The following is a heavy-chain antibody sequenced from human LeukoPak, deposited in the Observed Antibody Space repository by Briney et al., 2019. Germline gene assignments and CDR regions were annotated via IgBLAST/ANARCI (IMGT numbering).Heavy chain of an antibody. CDR3: ARAPKATSFDY. V-gene: IGHV4-31*03. J-gene: IGHJ4*02. CDR2: IYYSGST. Sequence: SETLSLTCTVSGGSISTGGYYWSWIRQHPGKGLEWIGYIYYSGSTYYNPSLKSRVTISVDTSKYQFSLKLSSVTAADTAVYYCARAPKATSFDYWGQGTLVTVSS. CDR1: GGSISTGGYY.